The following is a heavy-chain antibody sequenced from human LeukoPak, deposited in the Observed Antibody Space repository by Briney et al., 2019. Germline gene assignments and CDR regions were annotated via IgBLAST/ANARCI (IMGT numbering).Heavy chain of an antibody. D-gene: IGHD3-22*01. CDR3: ANDVTPAQNFVMMPVTMIEN. Sequence: GGSLRLSCAASGFTFSTYGMALVRQAPEKGLEGLATINDNGVNTHYSDPVKGRFTISRDNSKNTLYLQMNNLRAHDKAVYYCANDVTPAQNFVMMPVTMIENWGQGTLVTVSS. V-gene: IGHV3-23*01. CDR2: INDNGVNT. CDR1: GFTFSTYG. J-gene: IGHJ4*02.